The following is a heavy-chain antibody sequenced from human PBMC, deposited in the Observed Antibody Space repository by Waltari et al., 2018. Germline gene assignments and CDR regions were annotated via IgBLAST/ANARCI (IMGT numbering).Heavy chain of an antibody. CDR2: INAGNGNT. CDR1: GYTFTSYA. Sequence: QVQLVQSGAEGKKPGASVKVSCKASGYTFTSYAMHWVRQAPGQRLEWMGWINAGNGNTKYSQKFQGRVTITRDTSASTAYMELSSLRSEDTAVYYCASQYYDFWSGYYYYYGMDVWGQGTTVTVSS. CDR3: ASQYYDFWSGYYYYYGMDV. D-gene: IGHD3-3*01. V-gene: IGHV1-3*01. J-gene: IGHJ6*02.